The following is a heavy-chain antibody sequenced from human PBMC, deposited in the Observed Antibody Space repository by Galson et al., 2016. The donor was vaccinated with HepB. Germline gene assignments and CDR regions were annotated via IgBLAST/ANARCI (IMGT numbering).Heavy chain of an antibody. V-gene: IGHV4-39*01. J-gene: IGHJ6*02. D-gene: IGHD6-13*01. CDR1: GGSISSSTYY. CDR3: ARFRGEYSSSWTHYFYYGLDV. CDR2: IYYSGST. Sequence: ETLSLTCTVSGGSISSSTYYWGWIRQPPGKGLEWTGNIYYSGSTYYNPSLNIPVTISVDTSNNQFSMKPNSLTATDTAVYYCARFRGEYSSSWTHYFYYGLDVWGQGTTVTVSS.